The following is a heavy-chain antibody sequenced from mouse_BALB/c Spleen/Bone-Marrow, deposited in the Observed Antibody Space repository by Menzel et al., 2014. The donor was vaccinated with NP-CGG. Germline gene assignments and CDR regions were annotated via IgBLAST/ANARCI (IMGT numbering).Heavy chain of an antibody. D-gene: IGHD2-4*01. J-gene: IGHJ2*01. CDR1: GFNIXDTY. V-gene: IGHV14-3*02. CDR3: ASYDYGYYFDY. CDR2: IVPANGNT. Sequence: VQLQQSGAELVKPGASVKLSCTTSGFNIXDTYMHWVKRRPEQGLEWIGRIVPANGNTKYAPKFQGKATITADTSSNTAYLQLSSLTSEDTAVYFCASYDYGYYFDYWGQGTTLTVSP.